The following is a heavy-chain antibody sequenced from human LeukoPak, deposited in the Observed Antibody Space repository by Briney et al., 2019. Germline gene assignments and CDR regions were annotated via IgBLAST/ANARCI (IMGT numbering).Heavy chain of an antibody. CDR1: GGTFSSYA. CDR2: IIPIFGTA. D-gene: IGHD4-23*01. Sequence: SVKVSCKASGGTFSSYAISWVRQAPGQGLEWMGGIIPIFGTANYAQKFQGRVTITADKSTSTAYMELSSLRSEDTAVYYCASEVRFGGAFDIWGQGTMDTVSS. CDR3: ASEVRFGGAFDI. J-gene: IGHJ3*02. V-gene: IGHV1-69*06.